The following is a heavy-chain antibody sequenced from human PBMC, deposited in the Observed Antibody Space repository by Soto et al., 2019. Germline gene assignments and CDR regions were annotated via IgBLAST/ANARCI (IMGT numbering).Heavy chain of an antibody. CDR2: IIPILGET. D-gene: IGHD3-16*01. CDR1: GTIFSSYT. Sequence: QVQLVQSGAEVKKPGSSVRVSCKASGTIFSSYTISWVRQAPGQGLEWMGRIIPILGETNSAQKFQGRVTLTADKSTNTAYMELNSLRLEDTAVYYCARGLGGRMDDWGQGTTVTSP. CDR3: ARGLGGRMDD. J-gene: IGHJ6*02. V-gene: IGHV1-69*08.